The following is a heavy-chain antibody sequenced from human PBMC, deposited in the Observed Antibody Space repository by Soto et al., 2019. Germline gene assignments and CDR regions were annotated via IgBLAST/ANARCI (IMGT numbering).Heavy chain of an antibody. CDR2: IYHSGST. D-gene: IGHD4-17*01. CDR3: ARAHYGDYGYGMDV. CDR1: GGSISSGGYS. V-gene: IGHV4-30-2*01. J-gene: IGHJ6*02. Sequence: QLQLQESGSGLVKPSQTLSLTCAVSGGSISSGGYSWSWIRQPPGKGLEWIGYIYHSGSTYYNPSLNSRVTISVDRSKNQFSLQLSSVSAADTAVYYCARAHYGDYGYGMDVWGQGTTVTVSS.